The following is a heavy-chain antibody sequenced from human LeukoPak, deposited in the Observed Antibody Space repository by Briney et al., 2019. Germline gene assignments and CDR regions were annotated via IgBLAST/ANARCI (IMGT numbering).Heavy chain of an antibody. J-gene: IGHJ4*02. CDR1: GYTFTSYD. V-gene: IGHV1-8*01. Sequence: ASVKVSCKASGYTFTSYDINWVRQATGQGLEWMGWMNPNSGNTGYAQKFQGRVTMTRNTSISTAYMELSSLRAEDTAVYYCARDPPSRRAAMVLGEADYWGQGTLVTVSS. D-gene: IGHD5-18*01. CDR2: MNPNSGNT. CDR3: ARDPPSRRAAMVLGEADY.